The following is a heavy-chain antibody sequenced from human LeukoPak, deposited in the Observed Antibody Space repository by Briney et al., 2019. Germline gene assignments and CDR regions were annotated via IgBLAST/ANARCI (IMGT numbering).Heavy chain of an antibody. Sequence: GGSLRLSCAASGFTFRSNWMSWVRQAPGKGLEWVSYISSSGSTIYYADSVKGRFTISRDNAKNSLYLQMNSLRAEDTAVYYCARSAITMIVVVHFDYWGQGTLVTVSS. CDR1: GFTFRSNW. D-gene: IGHD3-22*01. V-gene: IGHV3-48*04. CDR2: ISSSGSTI. CDR3: ARSAITMIVVVHFDY. J-gene: IGHJ4*02.